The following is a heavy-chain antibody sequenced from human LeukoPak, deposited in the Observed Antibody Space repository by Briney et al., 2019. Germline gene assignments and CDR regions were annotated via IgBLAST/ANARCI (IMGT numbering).Heavy chain of an antibody. Sequence: GGSLRLSCAASGFTLRSCAMTWARQAPGKGLEWVSGISGSGGSTYYADSVKGRFTISRDNSKSTLYLQMNSLRAEDTAVYYCANTRYCSSTNCYLPDYWGQGTLVTVSS. CDR2: ISGSGGST. CDR3: ANTRYCSSTNCYLPDY. J-gene: IGHJ4*02. CDR1: GFTLRSCA. V-gene: IGHV3-23*01. D-gene: IGHD2-2*01.